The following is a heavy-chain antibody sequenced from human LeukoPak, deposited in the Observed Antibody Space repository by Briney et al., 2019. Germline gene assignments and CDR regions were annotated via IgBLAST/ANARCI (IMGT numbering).Heavy chain of an antibody. CDR1: GFTFSDYA. D-gene: IGHD4-23*01. CDR3: ARDGGNSGNYYMDV. Sequence: GGSLRLSCAASGFTFSDYAMSWVRQAPGKGLEWVAVISYDGSNKYYADYVKGRFTISRDNSKNTLYLQMNSLRAEDTAVYYCARDGGNSGNYYMDVWGKGTTVTVSS. V-gene: IGHV3-30*04. CDR2: ISYDGSNK. J-gene: IGHJ6*03.